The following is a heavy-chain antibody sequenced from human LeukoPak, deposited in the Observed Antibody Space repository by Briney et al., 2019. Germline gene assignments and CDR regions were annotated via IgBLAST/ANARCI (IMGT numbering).Heavy chain of an antibody. CDR2: MYPGDSDT. J-gene: IGHJ4*02. Sequence: GECLNTSCKGSGYRFTSYWIGWVRQMPGKGLEWMGIMYPGDSDTRYSPSFQGQVTISADKSISTAYLQWSSLKASDTAMYYSASSSSRNLDFDYWGQGTLVTVSS. D-gene: IGHD6-13*01. V-gene: IGHV5-51*01. CDR1: GYRFTSYW. CDR3: ASSSSRNLDFDY.